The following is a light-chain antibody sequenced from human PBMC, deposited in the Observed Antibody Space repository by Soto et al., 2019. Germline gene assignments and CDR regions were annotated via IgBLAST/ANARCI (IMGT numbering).Light chain of an antibody. J-gene: IGKJ2*01. CDR1: QSLPRKDGENG. Sequence: DILIAQSPLSLPVHPGEPASNSCKSSQSLPRKDGENGLDWYLQKPGRSPQLLIDLTSNRASGVPDRFTGSASGTDFTLRISRVEAEDVGIYYCMQALHLPYTFGQGTKLEIK. V-gene: IGKV2-28*01. CDR2: LTS. CDR3: MQALHLPYT.